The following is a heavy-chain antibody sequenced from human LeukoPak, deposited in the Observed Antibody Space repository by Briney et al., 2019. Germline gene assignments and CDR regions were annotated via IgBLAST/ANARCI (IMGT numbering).Heavy chain of an antibody. CDR2: IYYSGST. CDR1: DGSLSSYY. V-gene: IGHV4-59*01. J-gene: IGHJ4*02. CDR3: ARGWGYFDY. D-gene: IGHD3-16*01. Sequence: SETLSLTCTVSDGSLSSYYWSWIRQPPGKGLEWIAYIYYSGSTNYNPSLKSRVTISVDTSKNQFSLKLTSVTAADTAVYYCARGWGYFDYWGQGTLVTVSS.